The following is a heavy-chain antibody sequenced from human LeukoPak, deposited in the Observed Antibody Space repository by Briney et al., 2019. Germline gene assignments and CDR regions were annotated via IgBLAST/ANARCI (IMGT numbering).Heavy chain of an antibody. CDR2: IYHSGST. D-gene: IGHD3-22*01. V-gene: IGHV4-38-2*02. Sequence: SETLSLTCTVSGYSISSGYYWGWIRQPPGKGLEWIGSIYHSGSTYYNPSLKSRVTISVDASKNQFSLKLSSVTAADTAVYYCARLRYYSESNANNRFDYWGQGTLVTVSS. CDR1: GYSISSGYY. J-gene: IGHJ4*02. CDR3: ARLRYYSESNANNRFDY.